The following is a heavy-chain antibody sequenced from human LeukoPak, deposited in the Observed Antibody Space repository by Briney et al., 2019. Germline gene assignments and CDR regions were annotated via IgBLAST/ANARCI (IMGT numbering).Heavy chain of an antibody. D-gene: IGHD4-17*01. J-gene: IGHJ4*02. CDR2: ISGSGGST. CDR1: GFTFTSSA. V-gene: IGHV3-23*01. Sequence: GGSLRLSCAASGFTFTSSAMSWVRQAPGKGLEWVSVISGSGGSTYYADSVKGRFTISRDNSKNTLYLQMNSLRAEDTAVYYCAKALLTTATTTAGDYWGQGTLVTVSS. CDR3: AKALLTTATTTAGDY.